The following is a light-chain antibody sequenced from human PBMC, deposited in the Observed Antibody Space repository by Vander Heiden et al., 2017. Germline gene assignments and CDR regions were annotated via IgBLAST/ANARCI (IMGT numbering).Light chain of an antibody. CDR3: QQCSTWPET. Sequence: EIVLTQSPDTLSLSPGESATLSCRASQSVSSYLAWYQQKPGQAPRLLIYDASNRAPGIPARFSGSGSGTDFTLTISSLEPEDFAVYFCQQCSTWPETFGQGTKLEIK. CDR1: QSVSSY. CDR2: DAS. J-gene: IGKJ2*01. V-gene: IGKV3-11*01.